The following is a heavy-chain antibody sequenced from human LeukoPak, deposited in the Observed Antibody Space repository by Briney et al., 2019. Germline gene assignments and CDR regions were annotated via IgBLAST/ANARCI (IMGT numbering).Heavy chain of an antibody. J-gene: IGHJ4*02. CDR2: INPNSGGT. Sequence: ASVKVSCKASGYTFSGYYMHWVRQAPGQGLEWMGWINPNSGGTNFAQKFQGRVTITRDTSISTAYMELSRLRSDDTAIYYCARGPPGGYWGQGTLVTVSS. CDR1: GYTFSGYY. V-gene: IGHV1-2*02. CDR3: ARGPPGGY. D-gene: IGHD3-10*01.